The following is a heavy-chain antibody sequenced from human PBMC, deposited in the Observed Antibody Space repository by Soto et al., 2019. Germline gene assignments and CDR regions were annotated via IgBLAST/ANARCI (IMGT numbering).Heavy chain of an antibody. CDR2: IYYSGST. D-gene: IGHD5-18*01. V-gene: IGHV4-59*12. J-gene: IGHJ5*02. CDR1: GGSMSEYF. CDR3: ARIPVDTYMINWFDP. Sequence: SETLSLTCSVSGGSMSEYFWSWIRQSPGKGLEWIGYIYYSGSTNYNPSLKSRVSISLDTSKNQFSLRLTSVTAADTAVYYCARIPVDTYMINWFDPWGQGTLVTVSS.